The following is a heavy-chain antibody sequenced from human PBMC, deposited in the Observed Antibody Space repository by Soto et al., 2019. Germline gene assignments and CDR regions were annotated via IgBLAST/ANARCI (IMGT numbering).Heavy chain of an antibody. CDR3: ATWHEREHAYDV. CDR2: LYDVDGS. Sequence: VQLVESGGGLIQPGESLRLSCAAFGLTISGKKYVAWVRQAPGKGLEWVSALYDVDGSFYADSEKGRFTTSSDSSKTTVYLQMNDLRPDDTAVYYCATWHEREHAYDVWGQGTTVTVSS. CDR1: GLTISGKKY. J-gene: IGHJ3*01. V-gene: IGHV3-53*01. D-gene: IGHD1-1*01.